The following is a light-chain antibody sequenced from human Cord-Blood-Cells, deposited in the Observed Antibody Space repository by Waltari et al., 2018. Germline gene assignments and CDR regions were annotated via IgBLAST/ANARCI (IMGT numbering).Light chain of an antibody. Sequence: QSALTQPASVSGSPGQSITISCTGTSRDVGGYNSVSWYQQHPGKAPKLMIYDVSNRPSGVSNRFSGSKSGNTASLTISGLQAEDEADYYCSSYTSSSTLDVFGTGTKVTVL. V-gene: IGLV2-14*01. J-gene: IGLJ1*01. CDR2: DVS. CDR1: SRDVGGYNS. CDR3: SSYTSSSTLDV.